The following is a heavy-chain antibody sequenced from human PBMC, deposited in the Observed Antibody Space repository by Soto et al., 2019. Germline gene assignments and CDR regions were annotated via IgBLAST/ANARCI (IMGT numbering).Heavy chain of an antibody. CDR1: GYTFTSYD. V-gene: IGHV1-8*01. D-gene: IGHD6-13*01. Sequence: QVQLVQSGAEVKKPGASVKVSCKASGYTFTSYDINWVRQATGQGLEWLGWMNPNSANTGYAQKFQGRVTMTRNTSISTACMELRRLRSEDTAVYYCARGNQYSSSSINWFDPWGQGTLVTVSS. CDR3: ARGNQYSSSSINWFDP. CDR2: MNPNSANT. J-gene: IGHJ5*02.